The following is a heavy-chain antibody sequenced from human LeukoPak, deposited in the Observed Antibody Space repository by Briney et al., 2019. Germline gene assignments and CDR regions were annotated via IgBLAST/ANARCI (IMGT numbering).Heavy chain of an antibody. Sequence: SETLSLTCTVSGGSISSGGYYWSWIRQHPGKGLEWIGYIYYSGSIYYNPSLKSRVTISMDTSKNQFSLKLSSVTAADTAVYYCARGFAGWFGELSGWGQGTLVTVSS. V-gene: IGHV4-31*03. J-gene: IGHJ4*02. CDR3: ARGFAGWFGELSG. D-gene: IGHD3-10*01. CDR1: GGSISSGGYY. CDR2: IYYSGSI.